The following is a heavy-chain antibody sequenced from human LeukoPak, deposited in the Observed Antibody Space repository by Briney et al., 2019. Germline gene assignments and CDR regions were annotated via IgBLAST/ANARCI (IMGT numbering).Heavy chain of an antibody. J-gene: IGHJ4*02. D-gene: IGHD6-6*01. CDR2: ISTTGST. CDR1: GGSISSYY. Sequence: SETLSLTCTVSGGSISSYYWNWIRQPAGKGLEWIGRISTTGSTNYNPSLKSRLTMSVDTSKNQFSLRLSSESAADTAVYYCAREYSSSSGRTFDYWGQGTLVTVSS. CDR3: AREYSSSSGRTFDY. V-gene: IGHV4-4*07.